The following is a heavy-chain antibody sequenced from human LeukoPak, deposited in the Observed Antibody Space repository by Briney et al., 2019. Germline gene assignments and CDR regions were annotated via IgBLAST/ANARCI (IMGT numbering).Heavy chain of an antibody. V-gene: IGHV3-30-3*01. D-gene: IGHD4-17*01. CDR3: ARAPGGFHGDYSPIAY. CDR2: TSDDGSAK. Sequence: GGSLRLSCADSGFTFSSYAMHWVPQAPGKGPQRLALTSDDGSAKYYADSVKGRFTISRDNSQNTLYLQMNSLRADETAIYYCARAPGGFHGDYSPIAYWGQGTLVTVSS. J-gene: IGHJ4*02. CDR1: GFTFSSYA.